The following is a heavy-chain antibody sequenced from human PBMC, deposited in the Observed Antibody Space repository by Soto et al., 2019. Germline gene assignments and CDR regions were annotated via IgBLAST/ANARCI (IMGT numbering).Heavy chain of an antibody. CDR3: ARSRGFATRFASFDL. Sequence: QVQLVQSGAEFKKPGSSVKLSCRASGGTFSSYTLNWVRQAPGQGLQWMGKIVPIVDIANYEQKLQGRVTITADKSTNTVSMELNSLIAEDTAVYYCARSRGFATRFASFDLWGPGTRVTVSS. V-gene: IGHV1-69*02. CDR2: IVPIVDIA. J-gene: IGHJ4*02. CDR1: GGTFSSYT. D-gene: IGHD3-16*01.